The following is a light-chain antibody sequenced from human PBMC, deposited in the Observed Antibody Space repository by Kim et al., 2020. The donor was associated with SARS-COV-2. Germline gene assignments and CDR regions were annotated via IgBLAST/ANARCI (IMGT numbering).Light chain of an antibody. V-gene: IGKV3-20*01. J-gene: IGKJ2*01. Sequence: SPGERATLSCRASQSVSSSYLAWYQQKPGQAPRLLIYGASSRATGIPDRFSGSWSGTDFTLTISRLVPEDFAVYYCQQYGSSLPYTFGQGTKLEI. CDR2: GAS. CDR1: QSVSSSY. CDR3: QQYGSSLPYT.